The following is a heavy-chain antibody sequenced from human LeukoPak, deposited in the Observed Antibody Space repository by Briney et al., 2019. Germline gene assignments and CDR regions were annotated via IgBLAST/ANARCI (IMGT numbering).Heavy chain of an antibody. V-gene: IGHV3-33*06. CDR2: IWYDGSNK. D-gene: IGHD5-18*01. CDR3: AKDLGVQLWLVIDY. J-gene: IGHJ4*02. CDR1: GFTFSSYG. Sequence: PGGSLRLSCAASGFTFSSYGMHWVRQAPGKGLEWVAVIWYDGSNKYYADSVKGRFTISRDNSKNTLYLQMNSPRAEDTAVYYCAKDLGVQLWLVIDYWGQGTLVTVSS.